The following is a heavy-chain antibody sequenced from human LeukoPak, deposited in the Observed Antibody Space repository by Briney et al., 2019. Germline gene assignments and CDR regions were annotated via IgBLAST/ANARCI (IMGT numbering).Heavy chain of an antibody. CDR1: GFTVSSNY. V-gene: IGHV3-53*01. CDR3: ARNYYDSSGYYHLVDY. J-gene: IGHJ4*02. D-gene: IGHD3-22*01. Sequence: GGSLRLSCAASGFTVSSNYMSWVRQAPGKGLEWVSVIYSGGTTYYADSAKGRFTISRDNSKNTLYLQMNSLRAEDTAMYYCARNYYDSSGYYHLVDYWGQGTLVTVSS. CDR2: IYSGGTT.